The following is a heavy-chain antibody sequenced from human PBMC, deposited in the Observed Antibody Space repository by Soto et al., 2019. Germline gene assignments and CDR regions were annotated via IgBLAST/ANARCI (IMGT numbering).Heavy chain of an antibody. CDR2: MNPNSGNT. V-gene: IGHV1-8*01. CDR1: GYTFTSYD. J-gene: IGHJ4*02. CDR3: ARVGLLWFGESRYYFDY. D-gene: IGHD3-10*01. Sequence: GASVKVSCKASGYTFTSYDINWVRQATGQGLEWMGWMNPNSGNTGYAQKFQGRVTMTRNTSISSAYMELSSLRSEDTAVYYCARVGLLWFGESRYYFDYWGQGTLVTVSS.